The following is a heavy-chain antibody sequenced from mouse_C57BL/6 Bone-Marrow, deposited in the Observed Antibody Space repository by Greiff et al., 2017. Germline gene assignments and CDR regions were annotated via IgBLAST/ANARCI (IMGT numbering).Heavy chain of an antibody. CDR1: GYSITSGYY. D-gene: IGHD2-4*01. Sequence: EVKLMESGPGLVKPSQSLSLTCSVTGYSITSGYYWNLIRQFPGNKLELIGYISYDGSNNYNPSLKNGISITRDTSENQFFLKLISVTTEDTAAYYCARGDYDDGYDAMDYWGQGTSVTVSS. CDR2: ISYDGSN. V-gene: IGHV3-6*01. J-gene: IGHJ4*01. CDR3: ARGDYDDGYDAMDY.